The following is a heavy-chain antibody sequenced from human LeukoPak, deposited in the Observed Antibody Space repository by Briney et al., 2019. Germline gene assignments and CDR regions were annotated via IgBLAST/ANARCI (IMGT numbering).Heavy chain of an antibody. V-gene: IGHV3-23*01. J-gene: IGHJ4*02. CDR1: GFTFSNYA. CDR2: ISGRGGE. Sequence: GGSLRLSCAASGFTFSNYAMSWVRQAPGKGLEWVSGISGRGGEYYADSVKGRFTISRDNSKNTLYLQMNSLRAEDTAVFYCAKEKSTGYSAYDFDEYLDYWGQGTLVTVSS. CDR3: AKEKSTGYSAYDFDEYLDY. D-gene: IGHD5-12*01.